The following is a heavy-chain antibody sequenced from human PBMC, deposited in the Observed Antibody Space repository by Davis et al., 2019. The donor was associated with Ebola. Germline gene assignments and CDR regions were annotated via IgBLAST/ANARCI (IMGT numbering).Heavy chain of an antibody. CDR3: ARDTAMGEYYYYGMDV. Sequence: GGSLRLSCAASGFTFSDYYMSWIRQAPGKGLAWVSYISSSGSTIYYADSVKGRFTISRDNAKNSLYLQMNSLRAEDTAVYYCARDTAMGEYYYYGMDVWGQGTTVTVSS. D-gene: IGHD5-18*01. CDR1: GFTFSDYY. V-gene: IGHV3-11*04. J-gene: IGHJ6*02. CDR2: ISSSGSTI.